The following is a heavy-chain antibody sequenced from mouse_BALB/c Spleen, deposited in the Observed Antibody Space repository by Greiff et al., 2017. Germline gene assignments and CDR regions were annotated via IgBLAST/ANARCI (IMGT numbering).Heavy chain of an antibody. V-gene: IGHV1S56*01. CDR1: GYTFTSYY. D-gene: IGHD1-1*01. CDR2: IYPGNVNT. Sequence: VQVVESGPELVKPGASVRISCKASGYTFTSYYIHWVKQRPGQGLEWIGWIYPGNVNTKYNEKFKGKATLTADKSSSTAYMQLSSLTSEDSAVYFCARSITTVVAPYYAMDYWGQGTPVTVSS. CDR3: ARSITTVVAPYYAMDY. J-gene: IGHJ4*01.